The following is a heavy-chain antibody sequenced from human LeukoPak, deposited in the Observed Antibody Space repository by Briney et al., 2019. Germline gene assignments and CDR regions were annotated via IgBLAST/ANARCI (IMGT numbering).Heavy chain of an antibody. D-gene: IGHD1-26*01. CDR2: IYYTGST. V-gene: IGHV4-39*01. CDR1: NGSISSNTYY. J-gene: IGHJ3*02. CDR3: ARLDSGSYHDAFDI. Sequence: SETLSLTCIVSNGSISSNTYYWGWIRQPPGQGLEWIGTIYYTGSTYNNPSLKSRVTISVDTSKNQFSLKLSSVTAADTAVYYCARLDSGSYHDAFDIWGQGTMVTVSS.